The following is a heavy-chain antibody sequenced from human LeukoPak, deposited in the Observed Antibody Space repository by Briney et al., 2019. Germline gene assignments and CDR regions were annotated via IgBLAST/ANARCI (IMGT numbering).Heavy chain of an antibody. CDR3: ARDHPYSYGPDY. V-gene: IGHV1-69*13. J-gene: IGHJ4*02. CDR2: IIPIFGTA. D-gene: IGHD5-18*01. Sequence: SVKVSCKASGGTFSSYAISWVRQAPGQGLEWIGGIIPIFGTANYAQKFQGRVTITADESTSTAYMELSSLRSEDTAVYYCARDHPYSYGPDYWGQGTLVTVSS. CDR1: GGTFSSYA.